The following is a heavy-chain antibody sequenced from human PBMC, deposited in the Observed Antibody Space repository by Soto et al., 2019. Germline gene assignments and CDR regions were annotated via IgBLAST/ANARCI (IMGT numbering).Heavy chain of an antibody. CDR1: GFTFSSYA. J-gene: IGHJ4*02. CDR3: VKSRAVACTLYFDY. D-gene: IGHD6-19*01. V-gene: IGHV3-64D*06. Sequence: GGSLRLSCSASGFTFSSYAMHWVRQAPGKGLEYVSAISSNGGSTYYADSVKGRFTISRDNSKNTLYLQMSSLRAEDTAVYYCVKSRAVACTLYFDYWGQGTLVTVSS. CDR2: ISSNGGST.